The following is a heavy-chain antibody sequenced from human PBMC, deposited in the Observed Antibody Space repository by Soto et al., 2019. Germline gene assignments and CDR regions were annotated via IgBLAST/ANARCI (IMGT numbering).Heavy chain of an antibody. J-gene: IGHJ6*02. D-gene: IGHD6-13*01. Sequence: PSETLSLTCAVYGGSFSGYYWSWIRQPPGKGLEWIGEINHSGSTNYNPSLKSRVTISVDTSKNQFSLKLSSVTAADTAVYYCAGGGGSSWYWSYYYYYGMDVWGQGTTVTVSS. CDR1: GGSFSGYY. V-gene: IGHV4-34*01. CDR3: AGGGGSSWYWSYYYYYGMDV. CDR2: INHSGST.